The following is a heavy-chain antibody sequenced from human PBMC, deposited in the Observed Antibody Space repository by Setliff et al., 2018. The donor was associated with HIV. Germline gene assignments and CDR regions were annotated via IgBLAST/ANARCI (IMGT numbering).Heavy chain of an antibody. CDR1: GGSISSGSYY. V-gene: IGHV4-61*09. Sequence: NPSETLSLTCTVSGGSISSGSYYWSWIRQPAGKGLEWIGHIYISGSANYNPSLKSRVTMSVDTSKNQFSLNLNSLTAADTAIYYCARGAEYPNWYFDLWGRGTLVTVSS. CDR3: ARGAEYPNWYFDL. J-gene: IGHJ2*01. CDR2: IYISGSA.